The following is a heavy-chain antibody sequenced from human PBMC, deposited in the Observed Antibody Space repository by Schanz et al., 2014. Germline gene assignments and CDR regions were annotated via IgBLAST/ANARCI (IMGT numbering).Heavy chain of an antibody. CDR1: GFTFTSYS. D-gene: IGHD3-22*01. V-gene: IGHV3-30*02. CDR3: AKEDRNHNSDYVY. J-gene: IGHJ4*02. CDR2: IRYDGSSK. Sequence: QVQLVQSGGGVVQPGGSLRLSCAASGFTFTSYSMHWVRQAPGRGLEWVAFIRYDGSSKYYADSVRGRFTISRDDSKNTLYLQMNSLRPEDTAVYYCAKEDRNHNSDYVYWGQGTLVPVSS.